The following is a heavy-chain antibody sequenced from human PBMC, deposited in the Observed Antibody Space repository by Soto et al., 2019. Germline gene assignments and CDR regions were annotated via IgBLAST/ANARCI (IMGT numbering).Heavy chain of an antibody. Sequence: PGESLKISCKGSGYSFTTYWIGWVRQMPGKGLEWMGIIYPGDSDTRYSPSFQGQVTISADKSTSTAYLQWSGLKASDTAMYYCARHGGGNYPPLHDAFDIWGQGTMVTVSS. CDR3: ARHGGGNYPPLHDAFDI. CDR2: IYPGDSDT. V-gene: IGHV5-51*01. CDR1: GYSFTTYW. D-gene: IGHD4-4*01. J-gene: IGHJ3*02.